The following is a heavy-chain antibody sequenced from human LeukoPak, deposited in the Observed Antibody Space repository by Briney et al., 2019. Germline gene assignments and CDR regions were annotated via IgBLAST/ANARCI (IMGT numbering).Heavy chain of an antibody. J-gene: IGHJ6*02. D-gene: IGHD3-9*01. CDR2: ISWNSGSI. CDR1: GFTFDDYA. Sequence: GGSLRLSCAASGFTFDDYAMHWVRQAPGKGLEWVSGISWNSGSIGYADSVKGRFIISRDNAKNTLYLQMNTLRVEDTAVYYCTRDLMDYDVSTGLHHYYMDVWGQGTTVTVSS. V-gene: IGHV3-9*01. CDR3: TRDLMDYDVSTGLHHYYMDV.